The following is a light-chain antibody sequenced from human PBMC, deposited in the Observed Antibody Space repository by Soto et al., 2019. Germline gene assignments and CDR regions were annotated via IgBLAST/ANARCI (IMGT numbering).Light chain of an antibody. J-gene: IGKJ3*01. Sequence: EIVLTQSPATLSLSPGERTTLSCRASQSVSSYLAWYQQKPGQAPRLLIYDASNRATGIPARLSGSGSGTDFTLTISSLEPEDFAVYYCQQRSNWPALFTFGPGTKVDIK. V-gene: IGKV3-11*01. CDR1: QSVSSY. CDR3: QQRSNWPALFT. CDR2: DAS.